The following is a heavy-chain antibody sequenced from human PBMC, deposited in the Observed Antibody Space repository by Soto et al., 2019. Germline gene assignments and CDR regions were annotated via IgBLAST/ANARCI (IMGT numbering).Heavy chain of an antibody. D-gene: IGHD6-13*01. Sequence: ASVKVSCKASGYTFTGYYMHWVRQAPGQGLEWMGWINPNSGGTNYAQKFQGWVTMTRDTSISTAYMELSRLRSDDTAVYYCARGWGRSSWYYFDYWGQGTLVTVSS. V-gene: IGHV1-2*04. CDR3: ARGWGRSSWYYFDY. CDR1: GYTFTGYY. J-gene: IGHJ4*02. CDR2: INPNSGGT.